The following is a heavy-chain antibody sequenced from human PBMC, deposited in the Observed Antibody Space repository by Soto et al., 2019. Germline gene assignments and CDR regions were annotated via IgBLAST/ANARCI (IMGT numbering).Heavy chain of an antibody. CDR1: GYTFTSYG. CDR2: ISAYNGNT. D-gene: IGHD2-21*02. Sequence: QVQLVQSGAEVKKPVASVKVSCKASGYTFTSYGISWVRQAPGQGLEWMGWISAYNGNTNYAQKLQGRVTMTTDTSTSTAYMELRSLRSDATAVYYCARGARLLTPLNWFDPWGQGTLVTVSS. V-gene: IGHV1-18*04. CDR3: ARGARLLTPLNWFDP. J-gene: IGHJ5*02.